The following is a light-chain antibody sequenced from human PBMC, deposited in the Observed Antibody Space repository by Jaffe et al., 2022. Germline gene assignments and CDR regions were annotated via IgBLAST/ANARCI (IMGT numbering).Light chain of an antibody. Sequence: EIVLTQSPATLSLSPGERASLSCRASQSVSSYLAWYQQKPGQAPRLLIYAASNRATGIPARFSGSGSGTDFTLTISNLEPEDFAVYYCQLRSNWPPLTFGGGTKVEIK. J-gene: IGKJ4*01. V-gene: IGKV3-11*01. CDR2: AAS. CDR3: QLRSNWPPLT. CDR1: QSVSSY.